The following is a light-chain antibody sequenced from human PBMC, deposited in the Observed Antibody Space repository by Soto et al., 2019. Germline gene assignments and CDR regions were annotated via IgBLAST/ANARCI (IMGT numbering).Light chain of an antibody. Sequence: SYELTQLPSVSVAPGQTARITCGGNNIGSKSVHWYQQRPGQAPVLVVYDDGDRPSGIPERFSGSNSGNTATLIISRVEAGDEADYYCQVWDRSSSDHVVFGGGTKVTVL. CDR3: QVWDRSSSDHVV. V-gene: IGLV3-21*02. CDR1: NIGSKS. J-gene: IGLJ2*01. CDR2: DDG.